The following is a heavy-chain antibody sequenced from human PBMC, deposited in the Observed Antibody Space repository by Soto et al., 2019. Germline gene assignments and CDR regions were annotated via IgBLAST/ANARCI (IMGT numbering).Heavy chain of an antibody. Sequence: QVQLVQSGAEVRKPGASVKVSCKASGYTCTSSGISWLRQAPGQGLEWMGWISTYNGDTNDAPKFQDRVTVTIDRSTSTAYMELRSLRSDDAAVYYCARAGAAPYYYYGMDVWGQGTRVTVSS. V-gene: IGHV1-18*01. CDR1: GYTCTSSG. CDR2: ISTYNGDT. CDR3: ARAGAAPYYYYGMDV. J-gene: IGHJ6*02. D-gene: IGHD2-15*01.